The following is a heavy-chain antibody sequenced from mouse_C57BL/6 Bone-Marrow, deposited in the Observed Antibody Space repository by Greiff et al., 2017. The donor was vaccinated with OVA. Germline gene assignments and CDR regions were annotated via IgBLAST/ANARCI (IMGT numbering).Heavy chain of an antibody. CDR2: ISSGGDYI. V-gene: IGHV5-9-1*02. CDR3: TRASITTVVATFDY. D-gene: IGHD1-1*01. Sequence: EVKLMESGEGLVKPGGSLKLSCAASGFTFSSYAMSWVRQTPEKRLEWVAYISSGGDYIYYADTVKGRFTISRDNARNTLYLQMSSLKSEDTAMYYCTRASITTVVATFDYWGQGTTLTVSS. J-gene: IGHJ2*01. CDR1: GFTFSSYA.